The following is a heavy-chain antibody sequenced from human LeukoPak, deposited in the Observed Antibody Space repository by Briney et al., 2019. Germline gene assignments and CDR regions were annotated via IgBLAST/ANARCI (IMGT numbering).Heavy chain of an antibody. J-gene: IGHJ5*02. Sequence: SQTLSLTCAISGDIFSSNSAAWHWIRQAPSRGLEWLGRRCYRAKLYNDYAVSVKSRITINQDTTKYQISLQLNSVTPEDTAVYYCARGDGNNIYWFDPWGQGTLVTVSP. CDR2: RCYRAKLYN. D-gene: IGHD2/OR15-2a*01. CDR1: GDIFSSNSAA. V-gene: IGHV6-1*01. CDR3: ARGDGNNIYWFDP.